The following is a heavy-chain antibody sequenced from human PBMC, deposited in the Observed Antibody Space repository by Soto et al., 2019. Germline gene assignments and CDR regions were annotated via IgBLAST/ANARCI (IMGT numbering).Heavy chain of an antibody. J-gene: IGHJ4*01. CDR3: AGGFMNY. Sequence: VSSRTAGYTFTGYYLHWVGQATGQGLEWMGIINPSGGDTSYAQKFQGRVTMTRNTSISTAYMELSSLRSEDTAVYYCAGGFMNYWGHGTLVPVPQ. V-gene: IGHV1-46*01. D-gene: IGHD3-10*01. CDR1: GYTFTGYY. CDR2: INPSGGDT.